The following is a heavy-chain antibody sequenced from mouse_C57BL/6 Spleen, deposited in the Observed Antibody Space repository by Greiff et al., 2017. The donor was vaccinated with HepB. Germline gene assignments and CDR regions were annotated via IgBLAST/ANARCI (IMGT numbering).Heavy chain of an antibody. CDR3: ARLSSEAYAGFDY. J-gene: IGHJ2*01. V-gene: IGHV5-9*01. D-gene: IGHD6-5*01. Sequence: EVQLQESGGGLVKPGGSLKLSCAASGFTFSSYTMSWVRQTPEKRLEWVATISGGGGNTYYPDSVKGRFTISRDNAKNTLYLQMSSLRSEDTALYYCARLSSEAYAGFDYWGQGTTLTVSS. CDR2: ISGGGGNT. CDR1: GFTFSSYT.